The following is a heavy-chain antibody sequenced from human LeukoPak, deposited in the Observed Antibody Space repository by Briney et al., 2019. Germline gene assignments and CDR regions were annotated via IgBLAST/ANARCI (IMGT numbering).Heavy chain of an antibody. CDR1: GYTFTSYY. J-gene: IGHJ6*02. CDR2: INPSGGST. V-gene: IGHV1-46*01. Sequence: WASVKVSCKASGYTFTSYYMHWVRQAPGQGLEWMGIINPSGGSTSYAQKFQGRVTMTRDTSTSTVYMELSSLRSVDTAVYYCARDVGSSWYGDYYYGMDVWGQGTTVTVSS. CDR3: ARDVGSSWYGDYYYGMDV. D-gene: IGHD6-13*01.